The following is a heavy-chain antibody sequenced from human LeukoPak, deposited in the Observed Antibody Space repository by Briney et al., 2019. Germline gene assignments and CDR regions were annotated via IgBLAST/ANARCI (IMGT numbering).Heavy chain of an antibody. V-gene: IGHV1-24*01. CDR1: GYTLAELS. J-gene: IGHJ3*01. D-gene: IGHD2-2*01. CDR3: ATEGKKQLLQGDAFDV. CDR2: SNLDHGET. Sequence: ASVKVSCKVSGYTLAELSIHWVRQAPGKGLEWMGGSNLDHGETVYAPNFQGRVTMTEETSTGTAYMEVSSLRSDDTAVYYCATEGKKQLLQGDAFDVWGQGTMISVSS.